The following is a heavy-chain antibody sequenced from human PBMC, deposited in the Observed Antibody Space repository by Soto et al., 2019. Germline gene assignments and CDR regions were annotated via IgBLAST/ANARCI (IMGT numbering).Heavy chain of an antibody. CDR1: GYTFTSYY. D-gene: IGHD6-19*01. Sequence: GASVKVSCKASGYTFTSYYMHWVRQAPGQGLEWMGIINPSGGSTSYAQKFQGRVTMTRDTSTSTVYMELSSLRSEDTAVYYCASGRVVPGVAVAGTSDYWGQGTLVTVSS. J-gene: IGHJ4*02. V-gene: IGHV1-46*03. CDR3: ASGRVVPGVAVAGTSDY. CDR2: INPSGGST.